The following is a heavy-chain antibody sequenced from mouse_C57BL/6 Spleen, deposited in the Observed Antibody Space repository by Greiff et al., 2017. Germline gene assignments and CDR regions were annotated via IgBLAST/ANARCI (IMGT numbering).Heavy chain of an antibody. D-gene: IGHD2-4*01. J-gene: IGHJ3*01. Sequence: QVQLKESGAELVKPGASVKISCKASGYAFSSYWMNWVKQRPGKGLEWIGQIYPGDGDTNYNGKFKGKATLTADKSSSTAYMQLSSLTSEDSAVYFCASRGYDYRAWFAYWGQGTLVTVSA. CDR2: IYPGDGDT. CDR1: GYAFSSYW. V-gene: IGHV1-80*01. CDR3: ASRGYDYRAWFAY.